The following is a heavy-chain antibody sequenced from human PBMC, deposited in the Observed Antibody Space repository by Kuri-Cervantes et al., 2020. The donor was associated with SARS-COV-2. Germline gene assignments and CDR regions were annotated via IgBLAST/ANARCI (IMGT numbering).Heavy chain of an antibody. CDR2: ISAYNGNT. D-gene: IGHD6-13*01. Sequence: ASVKVSCKASGYTFTSYGISWVRQAPGQGLEWMGWISAYNGNTNYAQKLQGRVTMTTDTSTGTAYMELRSLRSDDTAVYYCARERGSWYVPLRTYYYYYMDVWGKGTTVTVSS. CDR3: ARERGSWYVPLRTYYYYYMDV. CDR1: GYTFTSYG. V-gene: IGHV1-18*01. J-gene: IGHJ6*03.